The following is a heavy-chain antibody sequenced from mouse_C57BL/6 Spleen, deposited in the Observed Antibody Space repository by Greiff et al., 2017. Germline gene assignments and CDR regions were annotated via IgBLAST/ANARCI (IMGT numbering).Heavy chain of an antibody. CDR2: IDPETGGT. V-gene: IGHV1-15*01. J-gene: IGHJ1*03. D-gene: IGHD1-1*01. CDR1: GYTFTDYE. Sequence: QVQLKQSGAELVRPGASVTLSCKASGYTFTDYEMHWVKQTPVHGLEWIGAIDPETGGTAYNQKFKGKAILTADKSSSTAYMELSSLTSEDSAVYYCARNYYGSSYWYFDVWGTGTTVTVSS. CDR3: ARNYYGSSYWYFDV.